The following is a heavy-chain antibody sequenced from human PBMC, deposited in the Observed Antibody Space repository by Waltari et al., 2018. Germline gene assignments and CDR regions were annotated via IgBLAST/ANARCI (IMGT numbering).Heavy chain of an antibody. V-gene: IGHV3-23*04. CDR3: AKVPYYDFWTGYFFFDL. CDR1: GFSLSNYA. CDR2: ITGGGDNT. J-gene: IGHJ4*02. Sequence: EVQLVESGGGSVQSGGSLRLSCEGSGFSLSNYAMSRVRQAPGKGLEWVSSITGGGDNTYDADSVRGRFTISRDNSKNTLSLQMNSLRAEDTATYYCAKVPYYDFWTGYFFFDLWGQGTLVSVSS. D-gene: IGHD3-3*01.